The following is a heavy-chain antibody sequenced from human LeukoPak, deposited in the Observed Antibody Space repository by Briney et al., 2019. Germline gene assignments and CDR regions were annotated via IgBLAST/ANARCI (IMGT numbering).Heavy chain of an antibody. CDR2: ISGSGGST. V-gene: IGHV3-23*01. Sequence: GGTLRLSCAASGFTFSSYGMSWVRQAPGKGLEWVSAISGSGGSTYYADSVKGRFTISRDNSKNTLYLQMNSLRAEDTAVYYCAKDGALRYSDWLPNYYYYYMVVWGKGTTVTISS. J-gene: IGHJ6*03. CDR3: AKDGALRYSDWLPNYYYYYMVV. CDR1: GFTFSSYG. D-gene: IGHD3-9*01.